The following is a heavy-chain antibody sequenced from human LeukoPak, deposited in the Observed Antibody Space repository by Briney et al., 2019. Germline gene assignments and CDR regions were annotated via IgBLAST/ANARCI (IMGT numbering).Heavy chain of an antibody. Sequence: GGSLSPSCEALGLPSASSAVNGAGKAPGKGLDWVSTILGNGDNTYYADSVKGRFTISRDNSKTTMYLQMNSLRAEDTAVYYCAKDYDTSGLEPDYWGQGTLVTVSS. CDR2: ILGNGDNT. D-gene: IGHD6-19*01. CDR1: GLPSASSA. J-gene: IGHJ4*02. CDR3: AKDYDTSGLEPDY. V-gene: IGHV3-23*01.